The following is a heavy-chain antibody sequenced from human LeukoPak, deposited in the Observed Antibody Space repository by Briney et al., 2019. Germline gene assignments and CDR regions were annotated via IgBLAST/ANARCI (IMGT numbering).Heavy chain of an antibody. CDR3: ARDSLGVVAVDY. Sequence: SETLSLTCTVSGGSISSYYWSWIRQPPGKGLEWIGYIYYSGSTNYNPSLKSRVTISVDTSKNQFSLKLGSVTAADTAVYYCARDSLGVVAVDYWGQGTLVTVSS. D-gene: IGHD3-22*01. J-gene: IGHJ4*02. CDR2: IYYSGST. CDR1: GGSISSYY. V-gene: IGHV4-59*01.